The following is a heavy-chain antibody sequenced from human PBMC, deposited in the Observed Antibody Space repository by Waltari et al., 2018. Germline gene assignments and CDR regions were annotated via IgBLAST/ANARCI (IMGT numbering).Heavy chain of an antibody. CDR1: AFTLSNYA. Sequence: EVQLLESGGGLVQPGGSLRLSCAASAFTLSNYALSWVRQGPGKGMEWVSAISGSGDNTFYVDSVKGRFTISRDNSKNTLYLQMNSLRAEDTAVYYCAKHLTLVRGIGPYFDYWGQGTLVTVSS. J-gene: IGHJ4*02. D-gene: IGHD3-10*01. CDR2: ISGSGDNT. CDR3: AKHLTLVRGIGPYFDY. V-gene: IGHV3-23*01.